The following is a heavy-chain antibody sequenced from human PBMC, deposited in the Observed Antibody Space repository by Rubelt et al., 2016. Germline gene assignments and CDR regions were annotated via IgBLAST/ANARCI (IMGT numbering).Heavy chain of an antibody. D-gene: IGHD4-17*01. CDR2: IYYSGST. V-gene: IGHV4-31*02. Sequence: GLEWIGYIYYSGSTYYNPSLKSRVTISVDTSKNQFSLKLSSVTAADTAVYYCARGPNVTTVTSFDYWGQGTLVTVSS. CDR3: ARGPNVTTVTSFDY. J-gene: IGHJ4*02.